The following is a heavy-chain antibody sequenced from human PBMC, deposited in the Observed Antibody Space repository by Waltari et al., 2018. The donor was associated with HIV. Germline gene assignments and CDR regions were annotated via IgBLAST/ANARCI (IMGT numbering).Heavy chain of an antibody. D-gene: IGHD1-26*01. CDR3: ARDLQWELLIYDY. CDR1: GYSISSGYY. Sequence: QVQLQESGPGLVKPSETLSLTCAVSGYSISSGYYWGWIRQPPGKGLEWIGSIYHSGSTYYNPSLKSRVTISVDTSKNQFSLKLSSVTAADTAVYYCARDLQWELLIYDYWGQGTLVTVSS. V-gene: IGHV4-38-2*02. CDR2: IYHSGST. J-gene: IGHJ4*02.